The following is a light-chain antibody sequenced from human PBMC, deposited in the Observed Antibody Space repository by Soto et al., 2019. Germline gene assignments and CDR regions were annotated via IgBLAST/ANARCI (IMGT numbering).Light chain of an antibody. V-gene: IGLV4-69*01. J-gene: IGLJ2*01. Sequence: QPVLTQSPSVSASLGASVKLPCTLSSGHSNYAIAWHQQQSEKGPRYLMKLNSDGSHSKGDGIPDRFSGSSSGAERYLTISSLQSEDEADYYCQTWGSGIVVFGGGTQLTVL. CDR1: SGHSNYA. CDR2: LNSDGSH. CDR3: QTWGSGIVV.